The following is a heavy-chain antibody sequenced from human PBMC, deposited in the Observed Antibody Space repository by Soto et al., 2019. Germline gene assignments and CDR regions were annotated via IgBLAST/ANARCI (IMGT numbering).Heavy chain of an antibody. CDR1: GFMFDSYA. CDR2: ISPGGDRI. Sequence: GGSLRLSCLASGFMFDSYAMNWVRQAPGRGLEWVSYISPGGDRIYYAESLKGRITISRDNARNSLSLQMNILSDEDTAVYYCTKSADSAGWVVYCCGQGSLVTVSS. J-gene: IGHJ4*02. D-gene: IGHD6-19*01. CDR3: TKSADSAGWVVYC. V-gene: IGHV3-48*02.